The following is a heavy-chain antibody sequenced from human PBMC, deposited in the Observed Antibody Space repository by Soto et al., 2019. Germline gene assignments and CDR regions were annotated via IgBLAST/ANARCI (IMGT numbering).Heavy chain of an antibody. CDR3: ARATEGSGYDYNY. D-gene: IGHD5-12*01. CDR2: IIPIFGTA. CDR1: GGTFSSYA. J-gene: IGHJ4*02. Sequence: SVKVSCKASGGTFSSYAISWVRQAPGQGLEWMGGIIPIFGTANYAQKFQGRVTITADESTSTAYTELSSLRSEDTAVYYCARATEGSGYDYNYWGQGTLVTVSS. V-gene: IGHV1-69*13.